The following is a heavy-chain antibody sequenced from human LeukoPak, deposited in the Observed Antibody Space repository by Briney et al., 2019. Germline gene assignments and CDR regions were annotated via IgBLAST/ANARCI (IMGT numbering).Heavy chain of an antibody. D-gene: IGHD2-15*01. J-gene: IGHJ5*02. Sequence: GSLRLSCAASGFTFSSYSMNWVRQAPGKGLEWVSSVSSSSSYIYYADSVKGRFTISRDNAKNSLYLQMNSLRAEDTAVYYCARDGGYCSGGSCPNWFDPWGQGTLVAVSS. V-gene: IGHV3-21*01. CDR1: GFTFSSYS. CDR2: VSSSSSYI. CDR3: ARDGGYCSGGSCPNWFDP.